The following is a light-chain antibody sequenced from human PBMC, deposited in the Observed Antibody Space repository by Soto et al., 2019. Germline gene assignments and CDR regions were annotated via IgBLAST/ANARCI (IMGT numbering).Light chain of an antibody. CDR1: SSNIGAGYD. V-gene: IGLV1-40*01. J-gene: IGLJ1*01. Sequence: QSVLTQPPSVSGAPGQRVTISCTGSSSNIGAGYDVHWYQQLPGTAPKLLIYGNTNRPSGVPDRFSGSKSGTSASLAITELQAEDEADYYCQSYDSSLFYVFGIGTKVTVL. CDR2: GNT. CDR3: QSYDSSLFYV.